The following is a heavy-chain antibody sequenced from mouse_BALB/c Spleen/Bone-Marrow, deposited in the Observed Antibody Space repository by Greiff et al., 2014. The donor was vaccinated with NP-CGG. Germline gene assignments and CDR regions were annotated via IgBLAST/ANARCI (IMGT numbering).Heavy chain of an antibody. CDR3: ARNYGINYYFDS. J-gene: IGHJ2*01. V-gene: IGHV1-26*01. D-gene: IGHD1-1*01. CDR2: INPYNGGT. CDR1: GYSFTGYT. Sequence: MKISCKASGYSFTGYTMNWVKQSHGKNLEWIGLINPYNGGTSYNQKFKGKATLTVDKSSSTAYMELLSLKSDDSAVYYCARNYGINYYFDSWGQGTTLTVSS.